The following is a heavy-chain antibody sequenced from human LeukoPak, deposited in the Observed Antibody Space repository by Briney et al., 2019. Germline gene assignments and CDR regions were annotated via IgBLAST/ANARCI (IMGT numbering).Heavy chain of an antibody. CDR2: VYYTGST. D-gene: IGHD6-6*01. J-gene: IGHJ4*02. Sequence: SETLSLTCSVSGGSIRGYFWSWVRQPPGKGLEWISSVYYTGSTDYSPSLKSRLTVSIDTSKIQFSLRLSSVTAADTAIYFCARESSTSQTNLFDSWGQGTLVTVSS. CDR3: ARESSTSQTNLFDS. CDR1: GGSIRGYF. V-gene: IGHV4-59*01.